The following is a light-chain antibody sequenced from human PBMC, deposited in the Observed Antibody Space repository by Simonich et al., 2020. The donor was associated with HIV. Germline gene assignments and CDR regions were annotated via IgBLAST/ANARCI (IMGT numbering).Light chain of an antibody. Sequence: DIQMTQSTSSLSASVGDRVTITCRTSQSISSYLNWYQQKPGKAPKLLIYAASSLQSGVPSRFSGSGSGTDFTLTISSLQAEDFATYYCQQSYRTPRTFGQGTKLEIK. CDR2: AAS. J-gene: IGKJ2*01. CDR3: QQSYRTPRT. CDR1: QSISSY. V-gene: IGKV1-39*01.